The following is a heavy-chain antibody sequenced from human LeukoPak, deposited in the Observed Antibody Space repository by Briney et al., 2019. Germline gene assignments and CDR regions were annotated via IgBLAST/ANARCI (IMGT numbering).Heavy chain of an antibody. CDR1: GYTFTSYG. CDR2: ISAYNGNT. Sequence: EASVKVSCKASGYTFTSYGISWVRQAPGQGLEWMGWISAYNGNTNYAQKLQGRVTMTTDTSTSTAYMELRSLRSDDTAVYYCAREFHYYDSSGYYYGRWFDPWGQGTLVTVSS. J-gene: IGHJ5*02. CDR3: AREFHYYDSSGYYYGRWFDP. V-gene: IGHV1-18*01. D-gene: IGHD3-22*01.